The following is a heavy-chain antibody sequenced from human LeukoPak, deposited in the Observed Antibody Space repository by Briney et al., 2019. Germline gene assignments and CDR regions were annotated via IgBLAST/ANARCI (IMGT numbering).Heavy chain of an antibody. CDR1: GYTFTNYY. CDR3: ARDRLKFDY. CDR2: INPNSGST. V-gene: IGHV1-46*01. Sequence: ASVTVSFQASGYTFTNYYLHWVRQAPGQGLEWMGTINPNSGSTSYAQKFQDRVTMTSDTSTSTVNMELSSLRSEDTAVYYCARDRLKFDYWGQGTLVTVSS. J-gene: IGHJ4*02. D-gene: IGHD2-21*01.